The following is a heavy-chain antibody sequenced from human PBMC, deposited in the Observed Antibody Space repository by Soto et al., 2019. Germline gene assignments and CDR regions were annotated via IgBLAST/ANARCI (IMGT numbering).Heavy chain of an antibody. D-gene: IGHD5-12*01. CDR3: ARDSGYDLFFDY. CDR2: IYYSGST. J-gene: IGHJ4*02. V-gene: IGHV4-59*01. Sequence: PSETLSLTCTVSGGSISSYYWSWIRQPPGKGLEWIGYIYYSGSTNYNPSLKSRVTISVDTSKNQFSLKLSSVTAADTAVYYCARDSGYDLFFDYWGQGTLVTVSS. CDR1: GGSISSYY.